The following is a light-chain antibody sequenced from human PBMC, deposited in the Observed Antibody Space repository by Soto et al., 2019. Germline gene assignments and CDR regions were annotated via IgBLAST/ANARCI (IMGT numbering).Light chain of an antibody. J-gene: IGLJ3*02. CDR2: EGS. V-gene: IGLV2-23*01. CDR1: SSDVGSYNF. Sequence: QSALTQPASVSGSPGQSITISCTGSSSDVGSYNFASWHQQHPGKAPKLMIYEGSKRPSGVSNRFSGSKSGNTASLTISGLQAEDEADYYCCSYAGSSTWVFGGGTKLTVL. CDR3: CSYAGSSTWV.